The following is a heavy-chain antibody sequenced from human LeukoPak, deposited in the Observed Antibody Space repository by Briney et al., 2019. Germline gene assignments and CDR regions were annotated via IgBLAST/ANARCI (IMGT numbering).Heavy chain of an antibody. Sequence: SETLSLTCAVYGGSFSGYYWSWIRQPPGKGLEWIGETNHSGSTNYNPSLKSRVTISVDTSKNQFSLKLSSVTAADTAVYYCACGYSSSWYYDAFDIWGQGTMVTVSS. D-gene: IGHD6-13*01. CDR1: GGSFSGYY. V-gene: IGHV4-34*01. J-gene: IGHJ3*02. CDR3: ACGYSSSWYYDAFDI. CDR2: TNHSGST.